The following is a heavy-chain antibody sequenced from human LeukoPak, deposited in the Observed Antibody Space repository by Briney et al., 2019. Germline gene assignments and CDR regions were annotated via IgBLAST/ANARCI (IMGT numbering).Heavy chain of an antibody. D-gene: IGHD2-15*01. Sequence: GGSLRLSCATSGFSFYNLAFHWVRQATGKGLEWVSLISHDGNSRKYADSVKGRFIVSRDNSKNTLYLQMNSLRSEDTAVYYCASDSAWNLHGGYLDHWGQGTLVSVSS. J-gene: IGHJ4*02. CDR2: ISHDGNSR. CDR3: ASDSAWNLHGGYLDH. V-gene: IGHV3-30*04. CDR1: GFSFYNLA.